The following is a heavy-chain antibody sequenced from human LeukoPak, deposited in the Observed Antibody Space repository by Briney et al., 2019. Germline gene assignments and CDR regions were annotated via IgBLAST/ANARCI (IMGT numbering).Heavy chain of an antibody. CDR2: ISWNSGSI. CDR1: GFTFDDYA. V-gene: IGHV3-9*03. CDR3: AKDMGYSYGYGFDY. J-gene: IGHJ4*02. Sequence: GGSLRLSCAASGFTFDDYAMHWVRQAPGKGLEWVSGISWNSGSIGYADSVKGRFTISRDNAKNSLYLQMNSLRAEDMALYYCAKDMGYSYGYGFDYWGQGTLVTVSS. D-gene: IGHD5-18*01.